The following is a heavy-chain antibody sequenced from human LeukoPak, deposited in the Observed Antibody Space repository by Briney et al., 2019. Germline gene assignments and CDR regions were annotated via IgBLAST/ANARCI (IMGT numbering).Heavy chain of an antibody. V-gene: IGHV4-38-2*01. CDR3: ARYDSRGSGSTQLEY. J-gene: IGHJ4*02. CDR2: IFRGGST. Sequence: SETLSLTCAVSGYSISIAYYWGCIRQPPGKGLEWIGRIFRGGSTSYNPSLKSRLTMSMDTSKNQFSLQLTSVTAADTAVYYCARYDSRGSGSTQLEYWGQGILVTISS. D-gene: IGHD3-3*01. CDR1: GYSISIAYY.